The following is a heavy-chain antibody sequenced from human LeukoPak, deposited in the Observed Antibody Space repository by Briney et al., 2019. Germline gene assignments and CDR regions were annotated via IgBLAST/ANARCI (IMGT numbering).Heavy chain of an antibody. V-gene: IGHV3-23*01. Sequence: PGGSLRLSCAASGFTFSSYAMSWVRQAPGKGLEWVSAISGSGGSTYYADSVKGRFTISRDNSKNTLYLQMNSLRAEDTAVYYCAKEYCSSTSCYTFSYYYYYGMDVWGQGTTVTVSS. CDR2: ISGSGGST. D-gene: IGHD2-2*02. CDR3: AKEYCSSTSCYTFSYYYYYGMDV. CDR1: GFTFSSYA. J-gene: IGHJ6*02.